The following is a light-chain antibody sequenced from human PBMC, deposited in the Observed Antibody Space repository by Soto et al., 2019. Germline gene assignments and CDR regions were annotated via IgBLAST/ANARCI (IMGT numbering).Light chain of an antibody. Sequence: QSALTQPRSVSGSPGQSVTISCTGTSSDVGGYNYVSWYQHHPGKAPKLMIYDVSKRPSGVPDRFSGSKSGNTASLTISGLQAEDEADYYCCSYAGSYGVFGGGTQLTVL. J-gene: IGLJ2*01. CDR1: SSDVGGYNY. V-gene: IGLV2-11*01. CDR3: CSYAGSYGV. CDR2: DVS.